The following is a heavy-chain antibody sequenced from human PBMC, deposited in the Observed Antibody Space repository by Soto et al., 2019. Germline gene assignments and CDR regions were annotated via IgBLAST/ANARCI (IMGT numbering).Heavy chain of an antibody. CDR3: AKDAIMVSSSFNYFDF. CDR1: GFIPSSYA. D-gene: IGHD6-13*01. CDR2: ISGSGGAT. V-gene: IGHV3-23*01. Sequence: VGSLRLSCVVSGFIPSSYAMSWVRQAPGKGLEWVSVISGSGGATSYAASGKGRFTISRDHSRNTRYLQMNSLSAEVTAIYSCAKDAIMVSSSFNYFDFWGQRALVTFSS. J-gene: IGHJ4*02.